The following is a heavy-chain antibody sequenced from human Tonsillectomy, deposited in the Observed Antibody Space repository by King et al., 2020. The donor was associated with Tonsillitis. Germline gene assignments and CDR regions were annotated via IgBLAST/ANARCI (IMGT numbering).Heavy chain of an antibody. CDR2: IYSSGST. Sequence: VQLQESGPGLVKPSQTLSLTCTVSGGSISSGGYFWSWIRQRPGKGLEWIGYIYSSGSTFYNPSLESRVTISLDTSKNQFSLKLNSVTVADTAVYYCGGVPEPRPSHARPTYFTYGGKAPLV. V-gene: IGHV4-31*03. J-gene: IGHJ4*02. D-gene: IGHD1-14*01. CDR1: GGSISSGGYF. CDR3: GGVPEPRPSHARPTYFTY.